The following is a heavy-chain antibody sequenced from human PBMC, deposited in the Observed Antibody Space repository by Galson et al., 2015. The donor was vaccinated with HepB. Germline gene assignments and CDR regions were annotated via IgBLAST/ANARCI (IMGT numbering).Heavy chain of an antibody. D-gene: IGHD3-3*01. CDR3: ARDEYITIFGVVIYRFDP. J-gene: IGHJ5*02. CDR1: GYTFTAYY. V-gene: IGHV1-2*06. CDR2: INPNSGGT. Sequence: SVKVSCKASGYTFTAYYLHWVRQAPGQGLEWMGRINPNSGGTNYAQEFQGRVTMTRDTSISTAYMELSRLRSDDAAVYYCARDEYITIFGVVIYRFDPWGQGTLVTVSS.